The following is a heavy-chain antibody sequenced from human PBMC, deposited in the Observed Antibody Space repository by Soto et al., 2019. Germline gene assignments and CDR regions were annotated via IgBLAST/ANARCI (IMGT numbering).Heavy chain of an antibody. J-gene: IGHJ4*02. V-gene: IGHV4-59*01. Sequence: SETLSLTCTVSGGSTTSDYWSWIRQPPGKGLEWLGYIFHSLGAKYNPSLGSRGTISLGTSENQLSLSLRSVTAADTAIYFCVRDLNGSGDYWGQGTLVTVPS. CDR1: GGSTTSDY. CDR3: VRDLNGSGDY. D-gene: IGHD3-10*01. CDR2: IFHSLGA.